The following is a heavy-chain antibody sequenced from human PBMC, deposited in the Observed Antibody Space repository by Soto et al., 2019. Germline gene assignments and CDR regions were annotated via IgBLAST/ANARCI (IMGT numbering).Heavy chain of an antibody. CDR1: GGTYSSYA. CDR3: ANGNSAGLGGVTVYCYDGIDV. Sequence: GASVEVSCKASGGTYSSYAFSWVRQAPGQGLEWMADIIAILGTTNSAQKFQGRDTMTADASTSTAYMELSSLRSEDTAVYYCANGNSAGLGGVTVYCYDGIDVGAEETT. V-gene: IGHV1-69*13. J-gene: IGHJ6*02. CDR2: IIAILGTT. D-gene: IGHD3-16*02.